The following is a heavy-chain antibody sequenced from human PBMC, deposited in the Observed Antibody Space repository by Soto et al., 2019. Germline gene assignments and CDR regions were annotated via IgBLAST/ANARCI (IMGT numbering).Heavy chain of an antibody. CDR1: GFTFSHYA. J-gene: IGHJ4*02. CDR2: MSYDGSNE. D-gene: IGHD1-26*01. CDR3: AKDGSHNFDY. Sequence: QVQLVESGGGVVQPGRSLRLSCAASGFTFSHYAMHWVRQAPGKGLEWVALMSYDGSNEYYADSVKGRFTISRDNSKNTLYLQMNSLRAGDTAVYYCAKDGSHNFDYWGQGTLVTVSS. V-gene: IGHV3-30*18.